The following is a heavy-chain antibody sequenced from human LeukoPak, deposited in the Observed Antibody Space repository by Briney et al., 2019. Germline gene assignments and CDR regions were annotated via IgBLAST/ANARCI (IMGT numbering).Heavy chain of an antibody. CDR2: ISGSGGST. Sequence: GGSLRLSCAASGFTFSSYWMHWVRQAPGKGLEWVSAISGSGGSTYYADSVKGRFTISRDNSKNTLYLQMNSLRAEDTAVYYCAKGASTYSSSWSFDYWGQGTLVTVSS. J-gene: IGHJ4*02. V-gene: IGHV3-23*01. CDR1: GFTFSSYW. D-gene: IGHD6-13*01. CDR3: AKGASTYSSSWSFDY.